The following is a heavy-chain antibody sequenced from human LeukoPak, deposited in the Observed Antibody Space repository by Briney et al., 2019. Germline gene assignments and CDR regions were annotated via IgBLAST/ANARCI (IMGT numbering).Heavy chain of an antibody. V-gene: IGHV3-23*01. D-gene: IGHD2-21*01. CDR1: GFTFSIYA. CDR3: AKRYCDGGICCFDN. Sequence: GGSLRFSCAVSGFTFSIYAMSWVRQAPGKGLEWVSGLSGSTTYYADSVKGRFTISRDNSNNTLYLQMNSLRVEDTAVYYCAKRYCDGGICCFDNWGQGTLVTVSS. J-gene: IGHJ5*02. CDR2: LSGSTT.